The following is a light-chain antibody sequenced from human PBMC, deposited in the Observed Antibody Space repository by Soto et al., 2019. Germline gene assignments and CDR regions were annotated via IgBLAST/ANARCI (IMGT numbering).Light chain of an antibody. CDR3: SSYTRNSTLV. Sequence: QSALTQPASVSGSPGQSITISCTGTSSDAGGYNYVSWYQQHPGKAPKFMIYEVSNRPSGVSNRFSGSKSGNTASLTISGLQAEDEADYYCSSYTRNSTLVFGGGTKVTVL. J-gene: IGLJ2*01. V-gene: IGLV2-14*01. CDR2: EVS. CDR1: SSDAGGYNY.